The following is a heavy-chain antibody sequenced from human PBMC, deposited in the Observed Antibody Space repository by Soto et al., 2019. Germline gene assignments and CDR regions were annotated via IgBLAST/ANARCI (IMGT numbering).Heavy chain of an antibody. CDR1: GLTFSSYA. CDR3: AKGSSSTQYLNYYFYHMDV. V-gene: IGHV3-23*01. Sequence: GGSLRLSCAASGLTFSSYAMNWVRQAPGKGLEWVSAVAGSGATTYYADSVKGRFTISRDNSKNTLYLQMNSLRAEDTAVYYCAKGSSSTQYLNYYFYHMDVWGKGTTVTVSS. D-gene: IGHD2-2*01. CDR2: VAGSGATT. J-gene: IGHJ6*03.